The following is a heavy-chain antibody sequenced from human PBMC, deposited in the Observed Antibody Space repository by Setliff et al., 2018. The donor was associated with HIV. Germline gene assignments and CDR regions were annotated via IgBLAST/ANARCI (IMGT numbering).Heavy chain of an antibody. CDR1: GSTFSSYS. V-gene: IGHV3-21*05. J-gene: IGHJ4*02. D-gene: IGHD2-15*01. CDR3: ARVGSCSGGDCYFFDH. Sequence: GGSLRLSCAASGSTFSSYSMNWVRQAPGKGLEWVSYISWSSSFIHYADSVKGRFTISRDNAKDSLFLQMNSLRAEDTTVYYCARVGSCSGGDCYFFDHWGQGTLVTVSS. CDR2: ISWSSSFI.